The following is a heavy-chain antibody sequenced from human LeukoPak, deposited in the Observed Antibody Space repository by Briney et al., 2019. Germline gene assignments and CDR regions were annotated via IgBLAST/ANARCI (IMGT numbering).Heavy chain of an antibody. Sequence: GGSLRLSCAASGFAFSSYEMNWVRQAPGKGLEWVSYISSSGSTIYYANSVKGRFTISRDNAKNSLYLQMNSLRAEDTAVYYCARDGSGSGNYYNVAGFDYWGQGTLVTVSS. V-gene: IGHV3-48*03. D-gene: IGHD3-10*01. CDR2: ISSSGSTI. CDR1: GFAFSSYE. CDR3: ARDGSGSGNYYNVAGFDY. J-gene: IGHJ4*02.